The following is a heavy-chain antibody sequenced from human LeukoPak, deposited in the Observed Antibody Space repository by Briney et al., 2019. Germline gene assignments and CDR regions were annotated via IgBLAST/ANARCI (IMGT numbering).Heavy chain of an antibody. D-gene: IGHD4-17*01. CDR2: MNPNSGNT. CDR3: ARVPDGDDPLAFDI. J-gene: IGHJ3*02. V-gene: IGHV1-8*01. Sequence: ASVKVSCKASGYTFTSYDVNWVRQATGQGLEWMGWMNPNSGNTGYAQKSQGRVTMTRNTSISTAYMELSSLRSEDTAVYYCARVPDGDDPLAFDIWGQGTMVTVSS. CDR1: GYTFTSYD.